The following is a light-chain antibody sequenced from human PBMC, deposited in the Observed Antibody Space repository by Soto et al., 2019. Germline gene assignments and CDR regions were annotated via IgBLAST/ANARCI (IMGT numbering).Light chain of an antibody. J-gene: IGKJ1*01. CDR2: DAS. CDR3: QQYNSYSGT. Sequence: DIQMTQSPSTLSASVGDRVTITCRASQSISSWLAWYQQKPGKAPKLLIYDASSLESGVPSRFSGSGSGTEFTLTISSLQPDDFATHYCQQYNSYSGTFXQGTKVDIK. V-gene: IGKV1-5*01. CDR1: QSISSW.